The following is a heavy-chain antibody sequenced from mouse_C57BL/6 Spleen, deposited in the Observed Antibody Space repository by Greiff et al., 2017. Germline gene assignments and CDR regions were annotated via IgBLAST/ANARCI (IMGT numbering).Heavy chain of an antibody. V-gene: IGHV1-20*01. CDR2: INPYNGDT. CDR1: GYSFTGYF. J-gene: IGHJ2*01. D-gene: IGHD1-1*01. CDR3: ARGITTVVGNYFDY. Sequence: VQLQQSGPELVKPGDSVKISCKASGYSFTGYFMNWVMQSHGKSLEWIGRINPYNGDTFYNQKFKGKATLTVDKSSSTAHMELRSLTSEDSAVYYCARGITTVVGNYFDYWAKAPLSQSPQ.